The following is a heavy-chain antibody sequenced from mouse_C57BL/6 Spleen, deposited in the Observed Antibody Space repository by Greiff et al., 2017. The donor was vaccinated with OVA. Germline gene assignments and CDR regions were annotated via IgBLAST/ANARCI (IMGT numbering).Heavy chain of an antibody. D-gene: IGHD2-3*01. CDR1: GFTFSSYA. CDR2: ISSGGDYI. J-gene: IGHJ4*01. V-gene: IGHV5-9-1*02. CDR3: TRGGYYEAMDY. Sequence: EVMLVESGEGLVKPGGSLKLSCAASGFTFSSYAMSWVRQTPEKRLEWVAYISSGGDYIYYADTVKGRFTISRDNARNTLYLQMSSLKSEDTAMYYCTRGGYYEAMDYWGQGTSVTVSS.